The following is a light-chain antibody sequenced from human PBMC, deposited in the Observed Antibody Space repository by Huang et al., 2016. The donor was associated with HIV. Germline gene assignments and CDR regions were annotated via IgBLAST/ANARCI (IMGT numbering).Light chain of an antibody. CDR3: QQYNSYSGT. CDR2: KAS. J-gene: IGKJ1*01. V-gene: IGKV1-5*03. CDR1: PGISSW. Sequence: DIQMTQSPSTLSASVGDRVTITCRTSPGISSWLAWYQQNPGEAPKLLIYKASSLESGVPSRFSGSGSGKEFTLHISSLQPDDVATYYCQQYNSYSGTFGQGTKVEIK.